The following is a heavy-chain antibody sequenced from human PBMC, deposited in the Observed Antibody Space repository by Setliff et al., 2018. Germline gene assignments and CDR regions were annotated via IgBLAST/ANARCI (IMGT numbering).Heavy chain of an antibody. CDR2: MNPTSGNT. CDR1: GYTFTSYD. J-gene: IGHJ4*02. D-gene: IGHD2-15*01. CDR3: ARGAPGRYCSGGSCSYFDY. V-gene: IGHV1-8*01. Sequence: ASVKVSCKASGYTFTSYDINWVRQATGQGLEWMGWMNPTSGNTGYAQKFQGRVTMTRNSCISTAYMELSSLRSEDTAVYYCARGAPGRYCSGGSCSYFDYWGQGTLVTVSS.